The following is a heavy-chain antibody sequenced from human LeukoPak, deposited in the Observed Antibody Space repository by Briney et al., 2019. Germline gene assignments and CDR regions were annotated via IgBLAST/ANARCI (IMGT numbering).Heavy chain of an antibody. CDR3: ARAAPYCSSTSCYYYFDY. D-gene: IGHD2-2*01. J-gene: IGHJ4*02. CDR2: IGTAGDT. Sequence: PGGSLRLSCAASGFTFSSYDMHWVRQATGKGLEWVSAIGTAGDTYYPGSVKGRFTISRENAKNSLYLQMNSLRAGDTAVYYCARAAPYCSSTSCYYYFDYWGQGTLVTVSS. CDR1: GFTFSSYD. V-gene: IGHV3-13*01.